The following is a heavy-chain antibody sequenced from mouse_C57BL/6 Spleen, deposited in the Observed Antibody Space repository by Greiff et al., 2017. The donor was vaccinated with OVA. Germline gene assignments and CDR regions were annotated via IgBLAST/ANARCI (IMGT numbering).Heavy chain of an antibody. D-gene: IGHD2-4*01. CDR3: ARSGDYYYAMDY. CDR2: IDPSDSYT. J-gene: IGHJ4*01. Sequence: QVQLQQPGAELVKPGASVKLSCKASGYTFTSYWMQWEKQRPGQGLEWIGEIDPSDSYTNYNQKFKGKATLTVDTSSSTAYMQLSSLTSEDSAVYYCARSGDYYYAMDYWGQGTSVTVSS. CDR1: GYTFTSYW. V-gene: IGHV1-50*01.